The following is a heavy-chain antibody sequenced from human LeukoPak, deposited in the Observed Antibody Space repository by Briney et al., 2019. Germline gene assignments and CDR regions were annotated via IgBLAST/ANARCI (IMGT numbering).Heavy chain of an antibody. D-gene: IGHD6-19*01. J-gene: IGHJ4*02. CDR3: AKDDTGFWGYSSGCLDY. CDR1: GFTFSSYG. Sequence: PGGSLRLSCAASGFTFSSYGMHWVRQAPGKGLEWVAFIRYDGSNKYYADSVKGRFTISRDNSKNTLYLQMNSLRAEDTAVYYCAKDDTGFWGYSSGCLDYWGQGTLVTVSS. CDR2: IRYDGSNK. V-gene: IGHV3-30*02.